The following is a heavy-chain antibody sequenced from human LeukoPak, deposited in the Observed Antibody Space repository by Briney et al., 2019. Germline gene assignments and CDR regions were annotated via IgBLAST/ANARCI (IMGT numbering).Heavy chain of an antibody. J-gene: IGHJ4*02. CDR2: ISHSENT. V-gene: IGHV4-4*02. D-gene: IGHD3-16*02. CDR3: ARSDYIWGSYRVYDY. Sequence: SGTLSLTCAVSGGSISSRSWWSWVRQAPGKGLEWIGEISHSENTNYNPSLKSRVTTSIDKSNNQFSPNLTSVTAADTAVYYCARSDYIWGSYRVYDYWGQGTLVTVSS. CDR1: GGSISSRSW.